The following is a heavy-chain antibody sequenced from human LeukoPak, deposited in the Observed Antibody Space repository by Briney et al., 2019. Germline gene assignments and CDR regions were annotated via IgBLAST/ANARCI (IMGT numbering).Heavy chain of an antibody. V-gene: IGHV3-30-3*01. CDR3: ARSLGTGIVGAIRYYGMDV. D-gene: IGHD1-26*01. Sequence: PGSSLRLSCAASGFTFSSYAMHWVRQAPGKGLEWVAVMSYDGSNKYYADSVKGRFTISRDNSKNTLYLQMNSLRAEDTAVYYCARSLGTGIVGAIRYYGMDVWGQGTTVTVSS. J-gene: IGHJ6*02. CDR2: MSYDGSNK. CDR1: GFTFSSYA.